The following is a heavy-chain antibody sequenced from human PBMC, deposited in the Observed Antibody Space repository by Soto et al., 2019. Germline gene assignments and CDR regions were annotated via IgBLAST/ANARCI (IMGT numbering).Heavy chain of an antibody. CDR2: ISNNGGTT. CDR1: GFTFSTYS. D-gene: IGHD4-17*01. Sequence: EVQLVESGGGLVQPGGSLRVSCSASGFTFSTYSMHWVRQAPGKGLELVSAISNNGGTTYYSDSVKGRFTISRDDSKNTLYLLMSSLRPEDTAVYHCVKGDYQYYYYHLGMDVWGQGTTVTVSS. CDR3: VKGDYQYYYYHLGMDV. J-gene: IGHJ6*02. V-gene: IGHV3-64D*08.